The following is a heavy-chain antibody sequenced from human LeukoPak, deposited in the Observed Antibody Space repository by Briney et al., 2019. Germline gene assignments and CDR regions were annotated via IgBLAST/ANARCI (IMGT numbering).Heavy chain of an antibody. J-gene: IGHJ6*03. Sequence: GGSLRLSCAASGFTFSSYAMHWVRQAPGKGLEWVAVIPYDGSNKYYADSVKGRFTISRDNSKNTLHLQMNSLRAEDTAVYYCARERYCSSTSCYSVRGYYYYYYMDVWGKGTTVTVSS. D-gene: IGHD2-2*01. CDR1: GFTFSSYA. CDR3: ARERYCSSTSCYSVRGYYYYYYMDV. CDR2: IPYDGSNK. V-gene: IGHV3-30*04.